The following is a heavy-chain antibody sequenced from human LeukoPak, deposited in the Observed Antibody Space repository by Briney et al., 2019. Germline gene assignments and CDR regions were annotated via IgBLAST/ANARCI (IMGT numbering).Heavy chain of an antibody. J-gene: IGHJ4*02. CDR3: ARAPFGYFDWLRAYDY. V-gene: IGHV3-64*01. CDR2: ISDSGDDT. Sequence: GSLRLSCAASGFTFSRFPMHWVRQAPGKGLEYVSAISDSGDDTHYSNTVKGRFIISRDNSKNTLYLQMGSLRAEDMAVYYCARAPFGYFDWLRAYDYWGQGTLVTVSS. CDR1: GFTFSRFP. D-gene: IGHD3-9*01.